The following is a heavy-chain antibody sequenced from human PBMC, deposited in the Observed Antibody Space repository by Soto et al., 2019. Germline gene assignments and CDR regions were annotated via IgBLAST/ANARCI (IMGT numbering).Heavy chain of an antibody. CDR3: ASGPSEDSNYGTYYYYYYMDV. J-gene: IGHJ6*03. D-gene: IGHD4-4*01. V-gene: IGHV4-34*01. CDR2: INHSGST. CDR1: GGSFSGYY. Sequence: SETLSLTCAVYGGSFSGYYWSWIRQPPGKGLEWIGEINHSGSTNYNPSLKSRVTISVDTSKNQFSLKLSSVTAADTAVYYCASGPSEDSNYGTYYYYYYMDVWGKGTTVTVSS.